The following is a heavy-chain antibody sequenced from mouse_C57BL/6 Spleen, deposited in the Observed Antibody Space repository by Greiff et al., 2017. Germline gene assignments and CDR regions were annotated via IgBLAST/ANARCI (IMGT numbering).Heavy chain of an antibody. V-gene: IGHV14-4*01. J-gene: IGHJ2*01. D-gene: IGHD1-1*01. Sequence: VQLQQSGAELVRPGASVKLSCTASGFNIKDDYMHWVKQRPEQGLEWIGWIDPENGDTEYASKFQGKATITADTSSNTAYLQLSSLTSEDTAVYYCTRSTVVAPFDDWGQGTTLTVSS. CDR3: TRSTVVAPFDD. CDR1: GFNIKDDY. CDR2: IDPENGDT.